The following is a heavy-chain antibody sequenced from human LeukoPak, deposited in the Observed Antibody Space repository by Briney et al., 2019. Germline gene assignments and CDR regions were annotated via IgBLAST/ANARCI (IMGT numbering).Heavy chain of an antibody. CDR3: AKDVSYSSAKRVKYFDY. CDR1: GFTFSSYG. V-gene: IGHV3-30*02. Sequence: PGGSLRLSCAASGFTFSSYGMHWVRQAPGKGLEWVAFIRYDGSNKYYADSVKGRFTISRDNSKNTLYLQMNSLRAEDTAVYYCAKDVSYSSAKRVKYFDYWGQGTLVTVSS. J-gene: IGHJ4*02. CDR2: IRYDGSNK. D-gene: IGHD6-19*01.